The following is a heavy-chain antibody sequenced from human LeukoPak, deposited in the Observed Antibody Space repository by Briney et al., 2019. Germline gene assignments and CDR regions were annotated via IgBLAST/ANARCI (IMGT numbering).Heavy chain of an antibody. J-gene: IGHJ6*03. CDR3: ARSANSSSWPRRYYYYYYMDV. CDR2: INHSGST. Sequence: PSETLSLTCAVYGGSFSGYYWSWIRQPPGKGLEWIGEINHSGSTNYNPSLKSRVTISVDTSKNQFSLKLSSVTAADTAVYYCARSANSSSWPRRYYYYYYMDVWGKGTTVTVSS. V-gene: IGHV4-34*01. D-gene: IGHD6-13*01. CDR1: GGSFSGYY.